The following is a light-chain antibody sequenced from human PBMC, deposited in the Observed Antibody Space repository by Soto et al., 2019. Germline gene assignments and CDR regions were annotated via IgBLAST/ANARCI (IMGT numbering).Light chain of an antibody. Sequence: EIVMTQSPATLSVSPGERATLSFRASQSVRSNLAWYQQKPGQAPRLLIYGASNRATGIPDRFSGSGSGTDFTLTISRLEPEDFAVYYCQQYGSSGTFGQGTKVDI. V-gene: IGKV3-20*01. CDR1: QSVRSN. J-gene: IGKJ1*01. CDR3: QQYGSSGT. CDR2: GAS.